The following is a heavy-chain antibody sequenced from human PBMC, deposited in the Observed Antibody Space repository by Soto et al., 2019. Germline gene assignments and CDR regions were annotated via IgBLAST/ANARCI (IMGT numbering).Heavy chain of an antibody. CDR2: INSDGSTT. V-gene: IGHV3-74*01. D-gene: IGHD6-19*01. CDR3: ARGYSSGPDY. CDR1: GFTFSSYA. Sequence: GGSLRLSCAASGFTFSSYAMSWVRQAPGKGLVWVSRINSDGSTTTYADSVKGRFTISRHNAKNTLYLQLNSLRAEDTALYYCARGYSSGPDYWGQGTLVTVSS. J-gene: IGHJ4*02.